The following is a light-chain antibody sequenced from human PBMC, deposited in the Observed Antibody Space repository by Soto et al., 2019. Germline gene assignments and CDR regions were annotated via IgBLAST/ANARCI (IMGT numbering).Light chain of an antibody. CDR2: GAP. CDR3: QQSFSTPRT. J-gene: IGKJ1*01. V-gene: IGKV1-39*01. CDR1: QNIGSY. Sequence: DIQMTHSPSSVATSVVERCTMTGLASQNIGSYLNWYQQKPGKAPNLLIYGAPTLQSGVPSGFSGSGSGTDFTLTISSLQPEDFATYYCQQSFSTPRTFGQGTKVDIK.